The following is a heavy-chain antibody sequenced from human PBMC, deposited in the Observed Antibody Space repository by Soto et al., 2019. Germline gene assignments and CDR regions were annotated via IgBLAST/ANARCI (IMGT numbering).Heavy chain of an antibody. CDR2: IYYSGGT. CDR3: ESQGNIVGCCWCYFDF. D-gene: IGHD2-15*01. V-gene: IGHV4-39*01. Sequence: TETLSLTCTVSGGAISSSSYYWGWIRQPPGKGLEWIGSIYYSGGTYYNPSLKSRVTISADTSKNQFSLKLSSVTAADTDVYFCESQGNIVGCCWCYFDFWGRGTVVTV. CDR1: GGAISSSSYY. J-gene: IGHJ2*01.